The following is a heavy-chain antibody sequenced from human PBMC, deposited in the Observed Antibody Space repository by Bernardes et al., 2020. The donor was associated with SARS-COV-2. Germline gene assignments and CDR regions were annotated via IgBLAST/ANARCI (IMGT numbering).Heavy chain of an antibody. Sequence: ALFRSCGTSGFTFRSSSMNWVRQAPGTGLEWVSSISTAGTYISYADSVRGRFTISRDNARNSLYLQMGSLRAEDTAVYYCARVDHTNLYFFDSWGQGTLVTVSS. J-gene: IGHJ4*02. D-gene: IGHD2-8*01. CDR3: ARVDHTNLYFFDS. CDR1: GFTFRSSS. V-gene: IGHV3-21*01. CDR2: ISTAGTYI.